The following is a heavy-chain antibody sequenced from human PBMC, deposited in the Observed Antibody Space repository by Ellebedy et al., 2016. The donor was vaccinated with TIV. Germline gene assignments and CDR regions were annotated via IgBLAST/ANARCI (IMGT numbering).Heavy chain of an antibody. CDR3: AREPAAGTTPFDH. Sequence: PSETLSLTCTVSGGSVSVDHYYWSWVRQPPGKGLEWIGYIYYGGNTNYNPSLKRRVAISIDTSKNQFYLKLTSVTAADTAVYYCAREPAAGTTPFDHWGQGTLVTVSS. D-gene: IGHD6-13*01. CDR1: GGSVSVDHYY. V-gene: IGHV4-61*01. CDR2: IYYGGNT. J-gene: IGHJ4*02.